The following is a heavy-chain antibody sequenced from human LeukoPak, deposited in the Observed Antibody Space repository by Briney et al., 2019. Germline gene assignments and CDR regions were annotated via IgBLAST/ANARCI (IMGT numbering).Heavy chain of an antibody. Sequence: GGSLRLSCAASEFTFSNYNMNWVRQAPGKGLEWVSSISSSSSYIYYADSVKGRFTISRDNAKNSLYLQMNSLRVEGTAVYYCAREYCSGGSCYNDAFDIWGQGTMVTVSS. CDR2: ISSSSSYI. CDR1: EFTFSNYN. D-gene: IGHD2-15*01. J-gene: IGHJ3*02. V-gene: IGHV3-21*01. CDR3: AREYCSGGSCYNDAFDI.